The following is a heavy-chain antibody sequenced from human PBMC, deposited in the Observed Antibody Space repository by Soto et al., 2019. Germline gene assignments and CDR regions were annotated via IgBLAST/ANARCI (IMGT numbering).Heavy chain of an antibody. Sequence: QVQLVQSGAEVKKPGSSVKVSCKASGGTFSSYAISWVRQAPGQGLEWMGGIIPIFGTANYAQKFQGRVTITADESTSTAYMELSSLRTEDTAVYYCARAVAAATQRGIYYFDYWGQGTLVTVSS. V-gene: IGHV1-69*01. CDR3: ARAVAAATQRGIYYFDY. CDR1: GGTFSSYA. D-gene: IGHD6-13*01. J-gene: IGHJ4*02. CDR2: IIPIFGTA.